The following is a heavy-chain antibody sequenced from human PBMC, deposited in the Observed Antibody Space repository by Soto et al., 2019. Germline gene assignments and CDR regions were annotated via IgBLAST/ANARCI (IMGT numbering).Heavy chain of an antibody. CDR3: ARGYCSGGSCYVFDF. D-gene: IGHD2-15*01. V-gene: IGHV3-53*01. Sequence: TSETLRLSCAASGISVNNNYMSWVRQAPGKGLEWVSVLYSNGGTHYADSLKGRFTISRDTSRNTVFLNMSSLRPEDTAVYYCARGYCSGGSCYVFDFWGQGTKVTVSS. J-gene: IGHJ4*02. CDR1: GISVNNNY. CDR2: LYSNGGT.